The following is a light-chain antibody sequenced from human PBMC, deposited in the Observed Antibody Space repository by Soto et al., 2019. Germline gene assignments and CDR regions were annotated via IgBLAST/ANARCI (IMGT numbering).Light chain of an antibody. CDR1: QSVSSSY. J-gene: IGKJ1*01. CDR2: GAS. Sequence: EIVLTQSPGTLSLSPGERATLSCRASQSVSSSYLAWYQQNRGQAPRLLIYGASSRAPGIPDRSGGSGSGTDFTLTISRLEPEDFAVYYCQQYGSSRWTFGQGTKVEIK. V-gene: IGKV3-20*01. CDR3: QQYGSSRWT.